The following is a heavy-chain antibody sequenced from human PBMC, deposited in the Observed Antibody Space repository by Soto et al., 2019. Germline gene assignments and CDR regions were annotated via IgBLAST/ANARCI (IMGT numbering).Heavy chain of an antibody. Sequence: PSETLSLTCTVSGGSISSYYWSWIRQPPGKGLEWIGYIYYSGSTNYNPSLKSRVTISVDTSKNQFSLKLSSVTAADTAVYYCARHYGDYTGNFDYWGQGTLVTVSS. CDR3: ARHYGDYTGNFDY. V-gene: IGHV4-59*01. CDR2: IYYSGST. CDR1: GGSISSYY. D-gene: IGHD4-17*01. J-gene: IGHJ4*02.